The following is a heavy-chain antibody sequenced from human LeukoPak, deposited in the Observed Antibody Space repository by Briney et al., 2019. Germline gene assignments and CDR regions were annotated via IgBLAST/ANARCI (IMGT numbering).Heavy chain of an antibody. CDR1: GGSISSYY. J-gene: IGHJ6*03. D-gene: IGHD4-17*01. Sequence: SETLSLTCTGSGGSISSYYWSWIRQPPGKGLEWIGYIYYSGSTNYNPSLKSRVTISVDTSKNQFSLKLSSVTAADTAVYYCARRRGGDYGMYYYYYMDVWGKGTTVTVSS. V-gene: IGHV4-59*01. CDR2: IYYSGST. CDR3: ARRRGGDYGMYYYYYMDV.